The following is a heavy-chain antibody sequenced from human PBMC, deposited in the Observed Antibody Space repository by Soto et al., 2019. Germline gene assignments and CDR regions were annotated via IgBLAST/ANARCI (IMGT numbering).Heavy chain of an antibody. CDR3: ATLDYCTNGVCPDY. V-gene: IGHV1-69*13. J-gene: IGHJ4*02. CDR2: IIPIFGTA. Sequence: GASVKVSCKASGGTFSSYAISWVRQAPGQGLEWMGGIIPIFGTANYAQKFQGRVTITADESTSTAYMELSSLRSEDTAVYYCATLDYCTNGVCPDYWGQGTLVTVSS. CDR1: GGTFSSYA. D-gene: IGHD2-8*01.